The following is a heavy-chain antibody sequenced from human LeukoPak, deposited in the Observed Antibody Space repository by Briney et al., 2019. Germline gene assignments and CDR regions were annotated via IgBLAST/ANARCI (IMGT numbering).Heavy chain of an antibody. D-gene: IGHD1-26*01. Sequence: PMASVKLSCKASGYTFSSYGISWVRQAPGQGLEWMGCISAYNGNTNYAQEVQGRVTMTTDTSTSTPSMQLSSLRAADTAVYYCARDQGRYNHRIIDSWGQGTLVTVSS. CDR3: ARDQGRYNHRIIDS. J-gene: IGHJ4*02. V-gene: IGHV1-18*01. CDR1: GYTFSSYG. CDR2: ISAYNGNT.